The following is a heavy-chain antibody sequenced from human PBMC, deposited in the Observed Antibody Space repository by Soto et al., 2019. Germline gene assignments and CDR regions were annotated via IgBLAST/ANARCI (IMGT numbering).Heavy chain of an antibody. J-gene: IGHJ4*03. Sequence: SQTLSLTCAITGDSVSSNSAGWSWVRQSPSRGLEWLGRTYYRSKWYYEYAVSVRGRITINPDTSKNQYSLQLNSVTPEDTAVYFCARGEQYSGRIFDYWGQGTMVTVSS. D-gene: IGHD1-26*01. CDR3: ARGEQYSGRIFDY. CDR1: GDSVSSNSAG. CDR2: TYYRSKWYY. V-gene: IGHV6-1*01.